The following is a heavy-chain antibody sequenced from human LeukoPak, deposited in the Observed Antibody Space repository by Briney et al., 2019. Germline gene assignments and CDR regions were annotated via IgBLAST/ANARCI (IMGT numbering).Heavy chain of an antibody. Sequence: PGGSLRLSCAASGFTFSSFGMYWVRQAPGKGLEWVAVIWYDGSNDDYADSVKGRFTISRDNSENTLYLQMNSLRAEDTAVYYCARDQYDTWSRRGNFDSWGQGTLVIVSS. CDR3: ARDQYDTWSRRGNFDS. D-gene: IGHD3/OR15-3a*01. CDR1: GFTFSSFG. CDR2: IWYDGSND. J-gene: IGHJ4*02. V-gene: IGHV3-33*01.